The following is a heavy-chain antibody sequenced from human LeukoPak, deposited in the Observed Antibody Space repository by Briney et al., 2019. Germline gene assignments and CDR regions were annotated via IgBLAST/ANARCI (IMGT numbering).Heavy chain of an antibody. D-gene: IGHD3-22*01. CDR3: ARGGWARSDSSGYYSYYFDY. CDR1: GFTFSSYN. V-gene: IGHV3-21*01. CDR2: ISTSSSYI. Sequence: GGPLRLSCAASGFTFSSYNMNWVRQAPGKGLEWVSSISTSSSYIYYADSVKGRFTISRHNAKNSLYLQMNSLRAEDTAVYYCARGGWARSDSSGYYSYYFDYWGQGTLVTVSS. J-gene: IGHJ4*02.